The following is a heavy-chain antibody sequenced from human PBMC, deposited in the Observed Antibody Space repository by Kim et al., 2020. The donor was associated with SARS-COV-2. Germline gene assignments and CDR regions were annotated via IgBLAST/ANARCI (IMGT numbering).Heavy chain of an antibody. J-gene: IGHJ4*02. CDR3: AHRRDRIAAAGTLFDY. D-gene: IGHD6-13*01. V-gene: IGHV2-5*02. Sequence: SGPTLVKPTQTLTLTCTFSGFSLSTSGVGVGWIRQPPGKALEWLALIYWDDDKRYSPSLKSRLTITKDTSKNQVVLTMTNMDPVDTATYYCAHRRDRIAAAGTLFDYWGQGTLVTVSS. CDR2: IYWDDDK. CDR1: GFSLSTSGVG.